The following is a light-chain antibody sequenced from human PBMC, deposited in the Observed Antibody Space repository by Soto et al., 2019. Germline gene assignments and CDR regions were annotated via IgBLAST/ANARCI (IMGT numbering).Light chain of an antibody. CDR1: QSIGSW. CDR3: QQYGSYSPLT. Sequence: DIQMTQSPSTLSASVGDRVTITCRASQSIGSWLAWYQQKQGKAPKLLIYKASSLESGVPSRFIGSGSGTEFTLTISSLQHDDFATYYCQQYGSYSPLTFGQGTKVEIK. CDR2: KAS. J-gene: IGKJ1*01. V-gene: IGKV1-5*03.